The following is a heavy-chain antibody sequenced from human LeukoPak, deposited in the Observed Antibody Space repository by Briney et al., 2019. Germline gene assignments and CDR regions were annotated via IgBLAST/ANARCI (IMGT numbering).Heavy chain of an antibody. Sequence: GGSLRLSCAASGFTFSNAWMSWVRQAPGKGLEWVGRIKSKTDGGTTDYAAPVKGRFTISRDDSKNTLYLQMNSLKTEDTAVYYCTTTLWFGELLKGHDYWGQGTLVTVSS. J-gene: IGHJ4*02. V-gene: IGHV3-15*01. CDR2: IKSKTDGGTT. D-gene: IGHD3-10*01. CDR3: TTTLWFGELLKGHDY. CDR1: GFTFSNAW.